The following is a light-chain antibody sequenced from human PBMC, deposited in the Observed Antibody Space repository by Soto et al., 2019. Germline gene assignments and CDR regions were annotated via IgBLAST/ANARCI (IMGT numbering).Light chain of an antibody. Sequence: EIVFTQSPATLSLSTGERATLSFRASQSVSSYLAWYQQKPGQAPRLLLYDASNRATGIPARFSGSGSGTDFTLTISSLEPEDFAVYYCQQRSNWPTFGGGTKVDIK. V-gene: IGKV3-11*01. CDR3: QQRSNWPT. CDR2: DAS. CDR1: QSVSSY. J-gene: IGKJ4*01.